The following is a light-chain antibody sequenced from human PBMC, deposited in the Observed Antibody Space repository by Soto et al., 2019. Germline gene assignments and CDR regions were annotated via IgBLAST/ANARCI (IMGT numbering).Light chain of an antibody. J-gene: IGKJ4*01. Sequence: EIVLTQSPATLSLSPGIRATLCCRASQNISNYLIWYQQKPGQAPRLLIYDVSNRATGVPTRISGSGSGTEFTLTISSLQSEDFAVYYCQQYNSWPLTFGGGTKVDIK. V-gene: IGKV3-11*01. CDR2: DVS. CDR1: QNISNY. CDR3: QQYNSWPLT.